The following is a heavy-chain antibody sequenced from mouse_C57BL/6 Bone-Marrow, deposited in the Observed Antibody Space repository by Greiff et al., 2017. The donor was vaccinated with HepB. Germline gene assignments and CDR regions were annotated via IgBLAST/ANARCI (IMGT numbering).Heavy chain of an antibody. D-gene: IGHD1-1*02. CDR3: ARRDPDYPLGPWFAY. Sequence: EVKLVESGGDLVKPGGSLKLSCAASGFTFSSYGMSWVRQTPDKRLEWVATISSGGSYTYYPDSVKGRFTISRDNAKNTLYLQMSSLKSEDTAMYYCARRDPDYPLGPWFAYWGQGTLVTVSA. CDR2: ISSGGSYT. V-gene: IGHV5-6*02. CDR1: GFTFSSYG. J-gene: IGHJ3*01.